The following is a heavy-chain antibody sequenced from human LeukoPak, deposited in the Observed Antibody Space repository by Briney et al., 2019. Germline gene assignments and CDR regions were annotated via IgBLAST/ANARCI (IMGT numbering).Heavy chain of an antibody. CDR1: GYAFTSYY. CDR3: AREGTVTTAERYYYYGMDV. Sequence: ASVNVSCKASGYAFTSYYMHCVRHAPGQGLECMGIINPSGGSTSYAQKFQGRVTMTRDTSTSTVYMELSSLRSEDTAVYYCAREGTVTTAERYYYYGMDVWVKGTTVTVSS. CDR2: INPSGGST. D-gene: IGHD4-17*01. V-gene: IGHV1-46*01. J-gene: IGHJ6*04.